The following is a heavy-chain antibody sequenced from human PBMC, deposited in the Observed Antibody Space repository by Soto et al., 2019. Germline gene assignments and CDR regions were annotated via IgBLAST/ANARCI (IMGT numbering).Heavy chain of an antibody. CDR2: IYYSGST. CDR1: GGSISSGGYY. Sequence: PSETLSLTCTVSGGSISSGGYYRSWIRQHPGKGLEWIGYIYYSGSTYYNPSLKSRVTISVDTSKNQFSLKLSSVTAADTAVYYCARSMYYYDNPTNPFDYWGQGTLVTVSS. J-gene: IGHJ4*02. D-gene: IGHD3-22*01. V-gene: IGHV4-31*03. CDR3: ARSMYYYDNPTNPFDY.